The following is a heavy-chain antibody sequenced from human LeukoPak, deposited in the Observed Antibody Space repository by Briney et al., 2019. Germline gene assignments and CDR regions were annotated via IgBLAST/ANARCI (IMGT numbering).Heavy chain of an antibody. CDR1: GDSISAKY. CDR2: VYYNGRP. Sequence: SETLSLTCTVSGDSISAKYWNWIRQPPGKGLEWVAFVYYNGRPKYNPSLQSRVSISIDTSTNQFSLRLTSVTAADTAIYYCARGTASFDYWGPGTPVTVSS. CDR3: ARGTASFDY. V-gene: IGHV4-59*01. J-gene: IGHJ4*02.